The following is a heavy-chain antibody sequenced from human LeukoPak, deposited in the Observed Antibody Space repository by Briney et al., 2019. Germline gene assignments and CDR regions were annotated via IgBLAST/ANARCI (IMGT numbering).Heavy chain of an antibody. CDR3: AKKNQLRFGYFDY. Sequence: HPGGSLRLSCAASGFTFSSYAMSWVRQAPGKGLEWVSAISGRGGSTYYADSVKGRFTISRDNSKNTLYLQMNSLRAEDTAVYYCAKKNQLRFGYFDYWGQGTLVTVSS. D-gene: IGHD2-2*01. CDR2: ISGRGGST. CDR1: GFTFSSYA. V-gene: IGHV3-23*01. J-gene: IGHJ4*02.